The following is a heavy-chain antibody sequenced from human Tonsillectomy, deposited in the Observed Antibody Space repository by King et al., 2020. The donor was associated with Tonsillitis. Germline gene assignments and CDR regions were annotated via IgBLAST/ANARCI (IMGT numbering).Heavy chain of an antibody. CDR2: MSPDSGNT. CDR1: GYTLTSYD. CDR3: ARGRGIAAYYYFDY. D-gene: IGHD6-13*01. Sequence: QLVQSGAEVKKPGASVKVSSKASGYTLTSYDINWVRQATGQGPEWMGWMSPDSGNTDFAQKFQGRVTMTRNISIGTAYMELSSLKSEDTAVYYCARGRGIAAYYYFDYWGQGTLITVSS. J-gene: IGHJ4*02. V-gene: IGHV1-8*01.